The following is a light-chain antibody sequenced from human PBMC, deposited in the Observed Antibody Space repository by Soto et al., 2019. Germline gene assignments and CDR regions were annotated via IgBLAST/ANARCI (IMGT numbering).Light chain of an antibody. V-gene: IGLV2-14*01. CDR3: SSYTSSSTYV. Sequence: QSALTQPASVSGSPGQSITISCTGSSTDVGGYNYVSWYQQHPGKAPKVMIYEVSNRPSGVSNRFSGSKSGNTASLTISGLQAEDKADYYCSSYTSSSTYVFGTGTKVTVL. J-gene: IGLJ1*01. CDR2: EVS. CDR1: STDVGGYNY.